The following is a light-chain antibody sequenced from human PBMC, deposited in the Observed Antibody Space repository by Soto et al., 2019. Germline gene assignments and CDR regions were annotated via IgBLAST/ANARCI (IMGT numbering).Light chain of an antibody. CDR1: QSVSSY. CDR2: DAS. CDR3: QQRSNWPPIT. J-gene: IGKJ5*01. V-gene: IGKV3-11*01. Sequence: EIVLTQSPGTLSLSPGERATLSCRASQSVSSYLAWYQQKPSQAPRLLIYDASNRATGIPARFSGSGSGTDFTLTISSLEPEDFAVYYCQQRSNWPPITFGQGTRLENK.